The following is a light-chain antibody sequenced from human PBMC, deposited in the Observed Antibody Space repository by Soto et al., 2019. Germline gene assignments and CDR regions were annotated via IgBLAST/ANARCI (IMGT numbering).Light chain of an antibody. CDR3: GSWDDSLSAHYV. CDR2: RND. Sequence: QSVLTQPPSASGTPGQGVTISCSGSSSNIGSNYVYWYQQVPGTAPKLLIYRNDQRPSGVPDRFSGSKSGTSASLAISDLRSEDEADYYCGSWDDSLSAHYVFGTGTKLTVL. J-gene: IGLJ1*01. CDR1: SSNIGSNY. V-gene: IGLV1-47*01.